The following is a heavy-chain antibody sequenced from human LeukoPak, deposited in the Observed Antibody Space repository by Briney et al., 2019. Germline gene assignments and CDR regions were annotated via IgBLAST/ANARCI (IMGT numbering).Heavy chain of an antibody. J-gene: IGHJ4*02. CDR3: AKEGGGTAITRNYFGY. CDR1: GFTFSSYA. CDR2: ISGSGGST. D-gene: IGHD5-18*01. V-gene: IGHV3-23*01. Sequence: GGSLRLSCAASGFTFSSYAMSWVRQAPGKGLEWVSAISGSGGSTYYADSVKGRFTISRDNSKNTLCLQMNSLRAEDTAVYYCAKEGGGTAITRNYFGYWGQGTLVTVSS.